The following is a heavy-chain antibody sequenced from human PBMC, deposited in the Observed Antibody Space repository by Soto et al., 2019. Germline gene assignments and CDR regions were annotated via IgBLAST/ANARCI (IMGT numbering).Heavy chain of an antibody. CDR3: ARQGLRYFVPMEYYYGMDV. J-gene: IGHJ6*02. D-gene: IGHD3-9*01. CDR2: IYYSGST. Sequence: SETLSLTCTVSGGSISSSSYYWGWIRQPPGKRLEWIGSIYYSGSTYYNPSLKSRVTISVDTSKNQFSLKLSSVTAADTAVYYCARQGLRYFVPMEYYYGMDVWGQGTTVTVSS. CDR1: GGSISSSSYY. V-gene: IGHV4-39*01.